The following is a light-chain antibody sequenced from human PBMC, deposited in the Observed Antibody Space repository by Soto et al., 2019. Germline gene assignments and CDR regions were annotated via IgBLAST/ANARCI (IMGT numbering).Light chain of an antibody. Sequence: EVVMTQSPRTLSLSPGERATLSCRASQIIKNNYVGWYQQKPGQAPTLLIYGASAMATGVPDRFSGSGSGTDFTLIINRLEPEDFAVYYCQQHGTSITFGGGTKLESK. CDR2: GAS. CDR3: QQHGTSIT. J-gene: IGKJ4*01. V-gene: IGKV3-20*01. CDR1: QIIKNNY.